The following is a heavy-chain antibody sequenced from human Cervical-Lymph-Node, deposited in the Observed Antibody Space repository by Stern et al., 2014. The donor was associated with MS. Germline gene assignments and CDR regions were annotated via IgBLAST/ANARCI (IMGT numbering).Heavy chain of an antibody. CDR1: GFTFSNSY. Sequence: MHLVESGGGLVKPGGSLRLSCAASGFTFSNSYMTWIRQAPGKGLEWFSYISPTGDTIVYADSVKGRFTISRDNAQHSLYLQMNSLRAEDTAVYYCARERGASSWHDYWGQGTLVTVSS. J-gene: IGHJ4*02. CDR3: ARERGASSWHDY. V-gene: IGHV3-11*01. CDR2: ISPTGDTI. D-gene: IGHD6-13*01.